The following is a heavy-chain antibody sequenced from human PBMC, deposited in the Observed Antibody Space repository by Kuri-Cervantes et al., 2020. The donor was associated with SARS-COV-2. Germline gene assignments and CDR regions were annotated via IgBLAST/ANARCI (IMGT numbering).Heavy chain of an antibody. V-gene: IGHV3-23*01. Sequence: GESLKISCAASGFTFSSYAMSWVRQAPGKGLEWVSAISGSGGSTYYADSVKGRFTISRDNAKNSLYLQMNSLRAEDTAVYYCARETRMIVVDHWGQGTLVTVSS. CDR1: GFTFSSYA. J-gene: IGHJ4*02. D-gene: IGHD3-22*01. CDR3: ARETRMIVVDH. CDR2: ISGSGGST.